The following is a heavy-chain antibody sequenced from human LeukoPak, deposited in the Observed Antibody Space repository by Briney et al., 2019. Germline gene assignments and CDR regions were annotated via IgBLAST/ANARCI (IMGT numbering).Heavy chain of an antibody. D-gene: IGHD6-6*01. CDR2: IYFSGST. J-gene: IGHJ6*03. CDR3: ARVALTVSSSYNYYYMEV. Sequence: PSETLSLTCTVSGGSISSGDYYWSWIRQPPGTGLEWIGNIYFSGSTYLNPSLRSRVTISLDMPRNQFSLKLSSVTAADTAVYYCARVALTVSSSYNYYYMEVWGKGTTVTVSS. V-gene: IGHV4-30-4*08. CDR1: GGSISSGDYY.